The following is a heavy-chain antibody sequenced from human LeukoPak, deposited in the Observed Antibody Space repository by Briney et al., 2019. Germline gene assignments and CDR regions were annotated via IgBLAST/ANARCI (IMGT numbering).Heavy chain of an antibody. D-gene: IGHD6-19*01. Sequence: GGSLRLSCAASGFTFSSYAIHWVRQAPGKGLEYVSAISSNGGSTYYANSVKGRFTISRDNSKNTLFLQLNNVRAEDTAVYYCARGYSSGWLYFDFWGQGTLVIVSS. CDR1: GFTFSSYA. V-gene: IGHV3-64*01. CDR2: ISSNGGST. CDR3: ARGYSSGWLYFDF. J-gene: IGHJ4*02.